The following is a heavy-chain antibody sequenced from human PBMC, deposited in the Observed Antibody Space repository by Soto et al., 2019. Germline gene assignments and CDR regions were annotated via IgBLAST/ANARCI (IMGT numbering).Heavy chain of an antibody. CDR2: IWYDGNNK. CDR1: GFTFSSYV. Sequence: GGSLRLSCTASGFTFSSYVIHWVRQAPGKGLEWMAVIWYDGNNKYYADSVKGRLTISRDNSKNTLYVQMNSLRAEDTAVYYCARVAYDSIYYPGHFDYWGQGTLVTSPQ. D-gene: IGHD3-22*01. J-gene: IGHJ4*02. CDR3: ARVAYDSIYYPGHFDY. V-gene: IGHV3-33*01.